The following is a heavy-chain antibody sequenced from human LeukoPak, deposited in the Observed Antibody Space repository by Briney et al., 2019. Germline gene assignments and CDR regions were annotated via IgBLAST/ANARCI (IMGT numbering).Heavy chain of an antibody. J-gene: IGHJ4*02. V-gene: IGHV4-34*01. Sequence: SETLSLTCAVYGGSFSGYYWSWIRQPPGKGLEWIGEINHSGSTNYNPSLKSRVTISVDTSKNQFSLKLSSVTAADTAVYYCAKNRVVFNWNYAYYFDYWGQGTLVTVSS. CDR3: AKNRVVFNWNYAYYFDY. CDR2: INHSGST. CDR1: GGSFSGYY. D-gene: IGHD1-7*01.